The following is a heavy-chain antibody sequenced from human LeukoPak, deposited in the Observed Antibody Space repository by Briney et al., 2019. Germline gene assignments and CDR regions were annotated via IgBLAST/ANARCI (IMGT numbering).Heavy chain of an antibody. CDR3: ARLKLGAYFDL. CDR2: VYNSGDT. Sequence: SETLSFTCTVSGGSTSSDYWSWIRQSPGKGLGWVGYVYNSGDTGKNPSLKSRVTILLDTSKNQCSLKLTSVSAADTVVYYCARLKLGAYFDLWGRGTLVTVSS. CDR1: GGSTSSDY. J-gene: IGHJ2*01. V-gene: IGHV4-59*08. D-gene: IGHD3-16*01.